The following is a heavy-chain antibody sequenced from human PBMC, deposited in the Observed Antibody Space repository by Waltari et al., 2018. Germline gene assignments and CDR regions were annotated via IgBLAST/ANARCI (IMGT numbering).Heavy chain of an antibody. J-gene: IGHJ4*02. CDR1: GDSMSSTDC. CDR3: ARDRGRGLYLDT. CDR2: VRGDGKS. D-gene: IGHD1-26*01. V-gene: IGHV4-4*02. Sequence: QLQLQESGPGLVKPSGTLSLTCDVSGDSMSSTDCWSWVRQSPQRGLEWVGQVRGDGKSNYNPSFASRVTISLDTSKNQFSLNLNFATAADTAMYYCARDRGRGLYLDTWVPGTPVTVSP.